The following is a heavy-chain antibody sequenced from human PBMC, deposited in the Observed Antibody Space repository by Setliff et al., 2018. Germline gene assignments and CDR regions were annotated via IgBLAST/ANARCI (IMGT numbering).Heavy chain of an antibody. Sequence: GSLRLSCAASGFTFSSYWMSWVRQAPGKGLEWVANIKQDGSTSNYADSVKGRFTISRDNAENTVFLQMNSLGADDTAVYYCVVGSDYYYYYGMDVWGQGTTVTVSS. CDR1: GFTFSSYW. J-gene: IGHJ6*02. V-gene: IGHV3-7*01. CDR2: IKQDGSTS. CDR3: VVGSDYYYYYGMDV. D-gene: IGHD3-10*01.